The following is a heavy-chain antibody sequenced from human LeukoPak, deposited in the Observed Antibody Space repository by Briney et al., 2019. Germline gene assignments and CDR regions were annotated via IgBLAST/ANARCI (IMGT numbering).Heavy chain of an antibody. CDR1: GGSINNYY. D-gene: IGHD6-13*01. J-gene: IGHJ4*02. Sequence: SETLSLTCTVSGGSINNYYWSWIRQPPGKGLEWIGYIYYSGSSHYNPSLKSRVTMSVDTSKNQFSLKLSSVTAADTAVYYCARGEYSSSWFDYWGQGTLVTVSS. CDR2: IYYSGSS. V-gene: IGHV4-59*12. CDR3: ARGEYSSSWFDY.